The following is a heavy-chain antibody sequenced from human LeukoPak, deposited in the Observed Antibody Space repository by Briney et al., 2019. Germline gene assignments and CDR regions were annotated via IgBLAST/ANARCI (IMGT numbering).Heavy chain of an antibody. Sequence: ASVKVSCKASGYTFTGYYMHWVRQAPGQGLEWMGWINPNSGGTNYAQKFQGRVTMTRDTSISTAYMELSRLRSDDTAVYYCARGRRIVVVPAAMWFDPWGQGTLVTVSS. CDR3: ARGRRIVVVPAAMWFDP. V-gene: IGHV1-2*02. CDR2: INPNSGGT. J-gene: IGHJ5*02. D-gene: IGHD2-2*01. CDR1: GYTFTGYY.